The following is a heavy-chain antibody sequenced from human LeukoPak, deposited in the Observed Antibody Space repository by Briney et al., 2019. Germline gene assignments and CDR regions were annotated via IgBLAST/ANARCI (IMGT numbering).Heavy chain of an antibody. CDR2: IYYSVST. D-gene: IGHD2-2*01. CDR3: ARGDIVVVPAAIPVFDI. J-gene: IGHJ3*02. CDR1: GGSISSDY. V-gene: IGHV4-59*01. Sequence: SETLSLTCTVSGGSISSDYWSWIRQPPGKGLEWIGYIYYSVSTNYNPSLKSRVTISVDTSKNQFSLKLSSVTAADPAVDYCARGDIVVVPAAIPVFDIWGQGTMVTVSS.